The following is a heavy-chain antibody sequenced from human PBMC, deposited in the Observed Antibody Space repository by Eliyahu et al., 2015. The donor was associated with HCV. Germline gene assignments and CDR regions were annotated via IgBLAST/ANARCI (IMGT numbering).Heavy chain of an antibody. V-gene: IGHV2-26*01. J-gene: IGHJ3*02. CDR2: IXSNDEK. CDR1: GFSLSNARMG. D-gene: IGHD1-26*01. CDR3: ARTLAERSDAFDI. Sequence: QVTLKESGPVLVKPTETLTLTCTVSGFSLSNARMGVSWIRQPXGKALEXLAHIXSNDEKSYSTSLKSXLTISKDTSKSQVVLTMTNMDPVDTATYYCARTLAERSDAFDIWGQGTMVTVSS.